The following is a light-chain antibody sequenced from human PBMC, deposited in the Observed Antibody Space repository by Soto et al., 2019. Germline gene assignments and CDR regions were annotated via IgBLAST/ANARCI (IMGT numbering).Light chain of an antibody. CDR2: DAS. CDR3: QHYDDLPPT. Sequence: DLQMTQSPSSLSASVGDRVTITCEASQDINNFLNWYQQKPGKAPSLLIYDASTLATGVPPRFSGSGSGTEFTFTISSLQPEDIATYFCQHYDDLPPTFGGGTRVEIK. V-gene: IGKV1-33*01. J-gene: IGKJ4*01. CDR1: QDINNF.